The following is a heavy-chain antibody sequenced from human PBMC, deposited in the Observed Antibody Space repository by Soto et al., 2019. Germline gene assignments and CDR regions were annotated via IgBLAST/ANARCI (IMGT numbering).Heavy chain of an antibody. Sequence: QVHLVQSGAEVKKPGASVKVSCKGSGYTFTSYGITWVRQAPGQGLEWMGWISAHNGNTDYAQKLQGRVTVTRDTSTSTAYMALRSLRSEDTAVYYCERGRYGDYWGQGALVTVSS. CDR2: ISAHNGNT. D-gene: IGHD1-1*01. CDR1: GYTFTSYG. J-gene: IGHJ4*02. V-gene: IGHV1-18*01. CDR3: ERGRYGDY.